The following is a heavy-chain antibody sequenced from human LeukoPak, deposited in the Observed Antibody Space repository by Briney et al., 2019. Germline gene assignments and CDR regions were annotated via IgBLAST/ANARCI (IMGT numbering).Heavy chain of an antibody. J-gene: IGHJ5*02. CDR3: ARGGDGYNLVLDNWFDP. V-gene: IGHV1-69*05. CDR1: GGTFSSYA. CDR2: IIPIFGTA. D-gene: IGHD5-24*01. Sequence: GASVKVSCKASGGTFSSYAISWVRQAPGQGLEWMGGIIPIFGTANYAQKFQGRVTITTDKSTSTAYMELSSLRSEDTAVHYCARGGDGYNLVLDNWFDPWGQGTLVTVSS.